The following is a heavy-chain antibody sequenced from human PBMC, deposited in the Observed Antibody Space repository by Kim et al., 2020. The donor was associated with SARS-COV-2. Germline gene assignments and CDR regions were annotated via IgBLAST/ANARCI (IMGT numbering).Heavy chain of an antibody. D-gene: IGHD5-18*01. CDR1: GYTFTGYN. V-gene: IGHV1-2*06. Sequence: ASVKVSCKASGYTFTGYNMHWVRQAPGQGLEWMGRINPNSGGTNYAQNFQGRVTMTRDTSISTAYMELSRLTSDDTAVYYCAPTDTGYFDYLGQGTLVTV. CDR3: APTDTGYFDY. J-gene: IGHJ4*02. CDR2: INPNSGGT.